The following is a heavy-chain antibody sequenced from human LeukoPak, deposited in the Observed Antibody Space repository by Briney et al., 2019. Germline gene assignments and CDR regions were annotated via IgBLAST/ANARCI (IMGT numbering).Heavy chain of an antibody. V-gene: IGHV1-18*01. CDR1: GYTFTSYG. Sequence: GASVKVSCKASGYTFTSYGISWVRQAPGQGLEWMGWISAYNGNTNYAQKLQGRVTMTTDTSTSTAYMELRSLRSDDTAVYYCARVSVYAVSIAAAADNWFEPWGQGTLVTVSS. CDR2: ISAYNGNT. J-gene: IGHJ5*02. CDR3: ARVSVYAVSIAAAADNWFEP. D-gene: IGHD6-13*01.